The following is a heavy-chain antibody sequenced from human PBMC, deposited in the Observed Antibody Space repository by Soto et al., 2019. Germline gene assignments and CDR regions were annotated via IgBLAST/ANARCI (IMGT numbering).Heavy chain of an antibody. CDR1: GGSVSSGSYY. CDR3: SRAGNYYDSRGYLNF. D-gene: IGHD3-22*01. CDR2: IYYSGST. V-gene: IGHV4-61*01. Sequence: PSETLALTCTVSGGSVSSGSYYWSWIRQPPGKGLEWIGYIYYSGSTNYNPSLKRRVTISVDTSKNQFSLKLSSVTAADTAVYYCSRAGNYYDSRGYLNFWGQGTLVIGS. J-gene: IGHJ4*02.